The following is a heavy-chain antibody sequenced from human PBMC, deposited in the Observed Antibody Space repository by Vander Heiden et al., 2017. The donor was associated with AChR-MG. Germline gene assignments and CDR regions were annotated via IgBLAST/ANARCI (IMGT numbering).Heavy chain of an antibody. Sequence: VQLLESGGGVVQPGKSLRLSCAASGFTFSSNAMHWVRQAPGKGLEWVALISYDRDNKYYADPVKGRFTISKDNSKNTLYLRMNSLRVEDTAVYYCARGITVTSPGAWYFDLWGRGTLVTVSS. CDR1: GFTFSSNA. D-gene: IGHD4-17*01. CDR2: ISYDRDNK. V-gene: IGHV3-30-3*01. J-gene: IGHJ2*01. CDR3: ARGITVTSPGAWYFDL.